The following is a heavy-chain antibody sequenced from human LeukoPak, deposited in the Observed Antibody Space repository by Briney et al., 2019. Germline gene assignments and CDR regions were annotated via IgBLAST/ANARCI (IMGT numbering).Heavy chain of an antibody. Sequence: ASVKVSCKASGYTFTSYGISWVRQAPGQGLEWMGWISAYNGNTNYAQKLQGRVTMTTDTSTSTAYMELRSLRSDDTAVYYCARGVIVGATGDYYYYYMDVWGKGTTVTVSS. J-gene: IGHJ6*03. CDR2: ISAYNGNT. CDR3: ARGVIVGATGDYYYYYMDV. V-gene: IGHV1-18*01. D-gene: IGHD1-26*01. CDR1: GYTFTSYG.